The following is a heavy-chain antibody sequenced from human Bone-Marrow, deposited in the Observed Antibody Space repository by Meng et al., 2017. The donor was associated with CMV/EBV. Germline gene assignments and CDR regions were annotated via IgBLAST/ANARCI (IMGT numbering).Heavy chain of an antibody. CDR1: GFTFSSYW. J-gene: IGHJ6*02. CDR3: ARAGGYYYYGMDV. Sequence: GGSLRLSCAASGFTFSSYWMHWVRQAPGKGLVWVSRINSDGSSTSYADSVKGRFTISRDNAKNTLYPQMNSLRAEDTAVYYCARAGGYYYYGMDVWGQGTTVTVSS. D-gene: IGHD3-10*01. CDR2: INSDGSST. V-gene: IGHV3-74*01.